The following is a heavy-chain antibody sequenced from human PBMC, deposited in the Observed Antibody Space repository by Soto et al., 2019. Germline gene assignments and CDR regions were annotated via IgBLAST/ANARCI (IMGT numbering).Heavy chain of an antibody. J-gene: IGHJ6*02. CDR1: GYTFTSYG. D-gene: IGHD2-2*01. CDR3: AREYIVLVPAARGDYYYYGMDV. V-gene: IGHV1-18*01. CDR2: ISAYNGNT. Sequence: ASVKVSCKASGYTFTSYGIGWVRQAPGQGLEWMGWISAYNGNTNYAQKLQGRVTMTTDTSTSTAYMELRSLRSDDTAVYYCAREYIVLVPAARGDYYYYGMDVWGQGTTVTVSS.